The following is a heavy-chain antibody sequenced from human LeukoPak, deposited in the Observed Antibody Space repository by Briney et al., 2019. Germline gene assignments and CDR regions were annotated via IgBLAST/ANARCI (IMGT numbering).Heavy chain of an antibody. CDR1: GYTFMRYG. D-gene: IGHD1-26*01. CDR2: ISPYNGNT. CDR3: AREESIGRYQFLHDS. J-gene: IGHJ4*02. Sequence: GASVKVSCKTSGYTFMRYGITWVRQAPGQGLEWMAWISPYNGNTKYVQNLQGRLTITTDTSTSTAYMELRSLTSDDTAVYFCAREESIGRYQFLHDSWGQGTLVTVSS. V-gene: IGHV1-18*01.